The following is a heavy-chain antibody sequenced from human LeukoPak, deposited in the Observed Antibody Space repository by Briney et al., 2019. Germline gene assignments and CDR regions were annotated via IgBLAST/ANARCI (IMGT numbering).Heavy chain of an antibody. J-gene: IGHJ4*02. Sequence: GGSLRLSCAGSGFNFDEYGISWVRQAPGKGLEWVSGINCDGGGTSYADSVKGRFTISRDNAKNSLYLQMNSLRAEDTALYYCARNIFGSGSYFPSPGIDYWGQGTLVAVSS. D-gene: IGHD3-10*01. CDR3: ARNIFGSGSYFPSPGIDY. CDR2: INCDGGGT. CDR1: GFNFDEYG. V-gene: IGHV3-20*04.